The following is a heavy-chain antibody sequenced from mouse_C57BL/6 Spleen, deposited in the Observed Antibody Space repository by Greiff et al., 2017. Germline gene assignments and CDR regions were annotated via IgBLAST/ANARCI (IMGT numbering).Heavy chain of an antibody. CDR2: ISSGSSTI. Sequence: EVNLVESGGGLVKPGGSLKLSCAASGFTFSDYGMHWVRQAPEKGLEWVAYISSGSSTIYYADTVKGRFTISRDNAKNTLFLQMTSLRSEDTAMYYCAGGVVATRDAMDYWGQGTSVTVSS. CDR1: GFTFSDYG. V-gene: IGHV5-17*01. J-gene: IGHJ4*01. CDR3: AGGVVATRDAMDY. D-gene: IGHD1-1*01.